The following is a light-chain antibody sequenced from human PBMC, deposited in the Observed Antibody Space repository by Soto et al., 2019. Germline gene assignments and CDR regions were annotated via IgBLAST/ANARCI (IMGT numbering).Light chain of an antibody. CDR1: QSVSTK. CDR3: QQYSSWPLT. V-gene: IGKV3-15*01. Sequence: EIVMTQSPATLSVSPGERATLSCRATQSVSTKLAWYQQKPGQAPRLLIYGASTGATGIPARFSGSGSGTECTLIISSLQSEDFAFYYCQQYSSWPLTFGGGTKVEIK. J-gene: IGKJ4*01. CDR2: GAS.